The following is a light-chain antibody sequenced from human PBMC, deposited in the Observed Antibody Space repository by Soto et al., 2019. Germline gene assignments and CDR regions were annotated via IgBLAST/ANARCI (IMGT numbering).Light chain of an antibody. Sequence: DIQLTQSPSSVYASVGDRVTITCRASQDINNWLSWYQQKPGKAPKLLIYTTSNLQSGGPSRFSGSGSGTDFTLTISSLQPEEFATYYCQQANSFPLTCGGGPKVEIK. V-gene: IGKV1D-12*01. CDR2: TTS. CDR1: QDINNW. J-gene: IGKJ4*01. CDR3: QQANSFPLT.